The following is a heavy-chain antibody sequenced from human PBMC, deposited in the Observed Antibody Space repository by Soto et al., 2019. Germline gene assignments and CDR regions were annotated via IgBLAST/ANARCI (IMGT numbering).Heavy chain of an antibody. CDR3: AREGGDNSAGGYYYGMDV. CDR2: IIPIFGTA. V-gene: IGHV1-69*13. CDR1: GGTFSSYA. D-gene: IGHD4-17*01. Sequence: SVKVPCKASGGTFSSYAISWVRQAPGQGLEWMGGIIPIFGTANYAQKFQGRVTITADESTSTAYMELSSLRSEDTAVYYCAREGGDNSAGGYYYGMDVWGQGTTVTVSS. J-gene: IGHJ6*02.